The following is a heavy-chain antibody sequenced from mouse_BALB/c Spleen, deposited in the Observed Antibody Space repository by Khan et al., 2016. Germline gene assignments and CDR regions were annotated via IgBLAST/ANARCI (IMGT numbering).Heavy chain of an antibody. CDR1: GFTFSSFG. CDR3: ARHYGNYERGWFAY. D-gene: IGHD2-1*01. V-gene: IGHV5-17*02. CDR2: ISSGSSAI. Sequence: EVELVESGGGLVQPGGSRKLSCAASGFTFSSFGMHWVRQAPEKGLVWVAYISSGSSAIYYEDTVQGRFSISGDNPKNTLFLQITSLRSEDTAMYYCARHYGNYERGWFAYWGQGTLVTVSA. J-gene: IGHJ3*01.